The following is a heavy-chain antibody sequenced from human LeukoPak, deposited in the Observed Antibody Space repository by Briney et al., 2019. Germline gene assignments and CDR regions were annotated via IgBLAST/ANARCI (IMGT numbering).Heavy chain of an antibody. Sequence: PGGSLRLSCEASGFTFSTFTMSWVRQAPGKGLEWVSGISGSGDKTYYADSVKGRFTISRDNFKNTLYLQMHSLRDEDTAVYFCANRAYYGSSNTYYPYYFDYWGQGTLVTVSS. CDR1: GFTFSTFT. V-gene: IGHV3-23*01. J-gene: IGHJ4*02. CDR2: ISGSGDKT. D-gene: IGHD3-22*01. CDR3: ANRAYYGSSNTYYPYYFDY.